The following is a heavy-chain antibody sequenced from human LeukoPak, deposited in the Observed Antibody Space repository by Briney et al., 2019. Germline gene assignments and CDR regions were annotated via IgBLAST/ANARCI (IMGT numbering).Heavy chain of an antibody. Sequence: QPGGSLRLSCAASGFTFSTYWMHWVRQAPGKGLVWVSRINSDGSSKDYADSVKGRFTISRDNAKNTLYLQMNSLRDEDTAVYYCAREDDSWGPNNLDLWGQGTMVTVSS. D-gene: IGHD7-27*01. CDR3: AREDDSWGPNNLDL. CDR2: INSDGSSK. J-gene: IGHJ3*01. CDR1: GFTFSTYW. V-gene: IGHV3-74*01.